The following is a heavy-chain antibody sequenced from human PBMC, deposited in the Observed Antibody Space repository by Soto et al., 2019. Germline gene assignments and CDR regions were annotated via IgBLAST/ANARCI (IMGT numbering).Heavy chain of an antibody. Sequence: GGSLRLSCTASGFTFSSYGMGWVRQAPGKGLQWVSTIRGDGGQTHYTDSVKGRFSISRDNSKNTVYLQMGSLRAEDTAMYFCARDVGLDSDDFFAYWGQGTQVTVSS. D-gene: IGHD3-9*01. CDR3: ARDVGLDSDDFFAY. CDR2: IRGDGGQT. V-gene: IGHV3-23*01. J-gene: IGHJ4*02. CDR1: GFTFSSYG.